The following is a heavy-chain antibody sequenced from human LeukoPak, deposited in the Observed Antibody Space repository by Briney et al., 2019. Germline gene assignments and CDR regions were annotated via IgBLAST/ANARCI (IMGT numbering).Heavy chain of an antibody. CDR3: ARGQVVPAANWFDP. CDR1: GGSISSYY. Sequence: SETLSLTCTVSGGSISSYYWSWIRQPPGKGLEWIAYIYYSGSTNYNPSLKSRVTISVDTSKNQFSLKLSSVTAADTAVYYCARGQVVPAANWFDPWGQGTLVTVSS. CDR2: IYYSGST. J-gene: IGHJ5*02. V-gene: IGHV4-59*08. D-gene: IGHD2-2*01.